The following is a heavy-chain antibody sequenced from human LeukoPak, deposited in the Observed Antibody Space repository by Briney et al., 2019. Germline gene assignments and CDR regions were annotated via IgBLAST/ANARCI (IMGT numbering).Heavy chain of an antibody. V-gene: IGHV3-48*01. CDR3: AHESTVTSFDY. D-gene: IGHD4-11*01. Sequence: TGGSLRLSCAASGFTFSSYSMNWVRQAPGKGLEWVSYISSSSSTIYYADSVKGRFTISRDNSKNTLYLQMNSLRAEDTAVYYCAHESTVTSFDYWGQGTLVTVSS. CDR2: ISSSSSTI. CDR1: GFTFSSYS. J-gene: IGHJ4*02.